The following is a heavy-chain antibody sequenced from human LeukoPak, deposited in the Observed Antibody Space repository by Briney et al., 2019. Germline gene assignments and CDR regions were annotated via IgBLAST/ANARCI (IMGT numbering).Heavy chain of an antibody. D-gene: IGHD4-23*01. CDR3: AKHHPPAGNRKGAFDY. V-gene: IGHV3-30*02. Sequence: PGGSLRLSCAASGFTFSSYGMHWVRQAPGKGLEWVAFIRYDGSNKYYADSVKGRFTISRDNSKNTLYLQMNSLRAEDTAVYYCAKHHPPAGNRKGAFDYWGQGTLVTVSS. J-gene: IGHJ4*02. CDR1: GFTFSSYG. CDR2: IRYDGSNK.